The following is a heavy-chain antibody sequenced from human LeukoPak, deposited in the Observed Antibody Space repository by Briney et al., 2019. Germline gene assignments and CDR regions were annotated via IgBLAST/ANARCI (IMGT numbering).Heavy chain of an antibody. Sequence: SETLSLTCTVSGGSISSSSYYWGWIRQPPGKGLEWIGSIFYRGSTYYNPALMSRVTISVDTSKNLFSLKLRSVSATDTAVYYCAGNSASSYGNQPSWGQGTLVTVSS. D-gene: IGHD3-10*01. CDR2: IFYRGST. CDR1: GGSISSSSYY. V-gene: IGHV4-39*07. J-gene: IGHJ4*02. CDR3: AGNSASSYGNQPS.